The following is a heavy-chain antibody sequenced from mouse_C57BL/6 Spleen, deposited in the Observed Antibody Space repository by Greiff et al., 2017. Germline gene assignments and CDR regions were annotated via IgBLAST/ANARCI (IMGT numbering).Heavy chain of an antibody. CDR1: GFSFNTYA. V-gene: IGHV10-1*01. CDR3: VRDGAYFDY. D-gene: IGHD1-2*01. Sequence: EVKVVESGGGLVQPKGSLKLSCAASGFSFNTYAMNWVRQAPGKGLEWVARIRSKSNNYATYYADSVKDRFTISRDDSESMLYLQMNNLKTEDTAMYYCVRDGAYFDYWGQGTTLTVSS. CDR2: IRSKSNNYAT. J-gene: IGHJ2*01.